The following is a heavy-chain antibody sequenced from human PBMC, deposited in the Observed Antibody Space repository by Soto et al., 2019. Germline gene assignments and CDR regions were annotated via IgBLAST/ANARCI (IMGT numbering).Heavy chain of an antibody. Sequence: EVQLLESGGGLVQPGGSLRLSCAASGFTFSSYAMWWVRQAPGKGLECVSAISGGGETTYYADSVKGRFTISRDNSKNTLYLQMNSLRADDTAVYYCAFNSGSGSYYFDYWGQGTLVTVYS. J-gene: IGHJ4*02. D-gene: IGHD3-10*01. CDR3: AFNSGSGSYYFDY. CDR2: ISGGGETT. V-gene: IGHV3-23*01. CDR1: GFTFSSYA.